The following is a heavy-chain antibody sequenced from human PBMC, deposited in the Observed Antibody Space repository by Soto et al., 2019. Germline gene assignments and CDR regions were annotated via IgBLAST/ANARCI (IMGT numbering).Heavy chain of an antibody. V-gene: IGHV3-66*01. CDR1: GFTVSSNY. J-gene: IGHJ6*02. CDR3: ARDGITNGMDV. D-gene: IGHD3-10*01. Sequence: PGGSLRLSCAASGFTVSSNYMSWVRQAPGKGLEWVSVIYSGGSTYYADSVKGRFTISRDNSKNTLYPQMNSLRAEDTAVYYCARDGITNGMDVWGQGTTVTVSS. CDR2: IYSGGST.